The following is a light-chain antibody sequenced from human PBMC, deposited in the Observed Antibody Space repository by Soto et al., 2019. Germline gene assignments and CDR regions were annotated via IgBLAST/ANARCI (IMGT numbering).Light chain of an antibody. CDR1: QSISSW. J-gene: IGKJ2*01. Sequence: DIQMTQSPSTLSASVGDRVTITCRASQSISSWLAWYQQKPGKAPKLLIYDASNLESGVPLRFSGSGSGTEFTLTISSLQPDDFVTYYCQQYNSYYTFGQGTKLEIK. CDR2: DAS. CDR3: QQYNSYYT. V-gene: IGKV1-5*01.